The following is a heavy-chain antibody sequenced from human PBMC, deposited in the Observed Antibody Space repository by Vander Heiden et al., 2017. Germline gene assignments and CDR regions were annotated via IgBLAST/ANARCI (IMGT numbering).Heavy chain of an antibody. CDR2: ISYDGSNK. CDR3: ARVLNTAMVLGFDY. V-gene: IGHV3-30-3*01. Sequence: QVQLVESGGGVVQPGRSLRLSCAASGFTFSSYSMHCVPQAPGKGLEWVAVISYDGSNKYYADSVKGRFTISRDNSKNTLYLQMNSLRAEDTAVYYCARVLNTAMVLGFDYWGQGTLVTVSS. D-gene: IGHD5-18*01. J-gene: IGHJ4*02. CDR1: GFTFSSYS.